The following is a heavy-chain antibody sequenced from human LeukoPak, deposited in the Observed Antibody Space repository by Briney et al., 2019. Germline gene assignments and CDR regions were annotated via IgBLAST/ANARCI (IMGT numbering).Heavy chain of an antibody. V-gene: IGHV1-3*01. CDR3: ARVRCSSSSCYAWAGWFDP. J-gene: IGHJ5*02. D-gene: IGHD2-2*01. CDR2: INAGNGNT. Sequence: ASVKVSCKASGYTFTSYAMHWVRQAPGQRLEWMGWINAGNGNTKYSQKFQGRVTITRDTSASTAYMELSSLRSEDTAVYYCARVRCSSSSCYAWAGWFDPWGQGTLVTVSS. CDR1: GYTFTSYA.